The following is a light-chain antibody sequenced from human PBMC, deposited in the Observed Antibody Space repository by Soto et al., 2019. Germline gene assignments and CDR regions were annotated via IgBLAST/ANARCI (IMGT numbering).Light chain of an antibody. V-gene: IGKV3-20*01. CDR3: QQYASLIT. Sequence: EIVMTQSPATLPVSPGERATLSCRASQSVGSNLAWYQQKPGQAPRLLIYGASSRATGIPDRFSASESGTDFTLTISRLEPEDFAVYYCQQYASLITFGQGTRLEIK. CDR2: GAS. J-gene: IGKJ5*01. CDR1: QSVGSN.